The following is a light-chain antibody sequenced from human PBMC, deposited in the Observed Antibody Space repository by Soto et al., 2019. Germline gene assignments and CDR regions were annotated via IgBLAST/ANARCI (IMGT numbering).Light chain of an antibody. CDR2: SNS. Sequence: QSVLTQPPSASGTPGQRVTISCSGSSTNIGSNNVNWYQQLPGTAPKLLIYSNSQRPSGVPDRFSGSKSGTSASLAIRGLQSEDEADYYCSAWDDSLNGYVFGTGTKLTVL. CDR3: SAWDDSLNGYV. V-gene: IGLV1-44*01. J-gene: IGLJ1*01. CDR1: STNIGSNN.